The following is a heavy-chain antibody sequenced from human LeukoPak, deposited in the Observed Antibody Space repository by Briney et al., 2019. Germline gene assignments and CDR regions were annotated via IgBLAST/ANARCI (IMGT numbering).Heavy chain of an antibody. CDR3: ARQIALAGTAGFDF. J-gene: IGHJ4*02. Sequence: SETLSLTCTVSGGSISSYYWSWIRQPAGKGLEWIGRIYSTGSTNYNPSLKGRVTMSVDTSRNQFSLRLRSVTAADTAVYYCARQIALAGTAGFDFWGQGALVTVSS. CDR1: GGSISSYY. D-gene: IGHD6-13*01. V-gene: IGHV4-4*07. CDR2: IYSTGST.